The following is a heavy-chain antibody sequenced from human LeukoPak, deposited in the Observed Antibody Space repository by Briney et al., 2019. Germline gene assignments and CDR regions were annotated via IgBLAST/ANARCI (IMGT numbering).Heavy chain of an antibody. D-gene: IGHD2-8*01. CDR1: GFTFSSYA. V-gene: IGHV3-23*01. CDR2: ISGSGAGT. CDR3: AKMVREFYTISYYFDY. Sequence: PGGSLRLSCAVSGFTFSSYAMNWVRQAPGKGLEWVSGISGSGAGTYYADSVKGRFTISRDNSKNTLDMQMNSLRADDTAVYYCAKMVREFYTISYYFDYWGQGTLVTVSS. J-gene: IGHJ4*02.